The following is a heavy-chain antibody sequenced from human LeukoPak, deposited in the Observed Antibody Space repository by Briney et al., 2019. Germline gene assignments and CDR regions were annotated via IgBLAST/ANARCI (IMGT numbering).Heavy chain of an antibody. CDR2: IIPIFGTA. CDR1: GGTFSSYA. D-gene: IGHD3-3*01. V-gene: IGHV1-69*05. CDR3: ARLLGRFLEWLRFDP. Sequence: SVKVSCKASGGTFSSYAISWVRQAPGQGLEWMGGIIPIFGTANYAQKFQGRVTITTDESTSTAYMELSSLRSEDTAVYYCARLLGRFLEWLRFDPWGEGTLVTVSS. J-gene: IGHJ5*02.